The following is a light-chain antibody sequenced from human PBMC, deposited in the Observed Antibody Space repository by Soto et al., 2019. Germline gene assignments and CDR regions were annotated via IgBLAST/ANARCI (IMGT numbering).Light chain of an antibody. V-gene: IGKV3-15*01. Sequence: EIVMTQSPATLSVSPGGRGTLSCRASQTVDINLAWYQQKPGQAPRLLIYGASTRITGIPARFSGSGSGTEYTLTISSLPPEDFEVYYCQQYDTSPLTFGPGTKVDIK. CDR3: QQYDTSPLT. CDR1: QTVDIN. J-gene: IGKJ3*01. CDR2: GAS.